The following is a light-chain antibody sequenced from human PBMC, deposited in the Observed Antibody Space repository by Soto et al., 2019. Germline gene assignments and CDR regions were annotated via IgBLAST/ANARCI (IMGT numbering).Light chain of an antibody. J-gene: IGKJ1*01. CDR3: QQYNSYSSP. Sequence: DIQMTQSPSTLSASVGDRVTITCRASQSISSWLAWYQQKPGKAPKLLIYDASSLESGVPSRFSGSGSGTEFTLTISSLQPDDFATYYCQQYNSYSSPFGHGPKVDIK. V-gene: IGKV1-5*01. CDR2: DAS. CDR1: QSISSW.